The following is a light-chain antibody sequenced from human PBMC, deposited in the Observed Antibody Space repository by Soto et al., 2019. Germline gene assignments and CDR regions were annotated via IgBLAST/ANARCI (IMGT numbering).Light chain of an antibody. J-gene: IGKJ5*01. V-gene: IGKV2-28*01. CDR3: MQALHSLT. CDR2: LGS. Sequence: DIVMTQSPLSLPVTPGEPASISCRSSQSLLHSNGYNYLDWYLQKPGQSPQLLIYLGSNRASGVPDRFSGSGSGTDATLKISRVEAQDVGVYYCMQALHSLTFGQRKRLEIK. CDR1: QSLLHSNGYNY.